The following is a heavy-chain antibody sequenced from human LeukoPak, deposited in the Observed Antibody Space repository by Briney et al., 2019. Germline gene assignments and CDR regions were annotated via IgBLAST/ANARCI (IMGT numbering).Heavy chain of an antibody. D-gene: IGHD6-6*01. CDR1: GFTFSSYS. Sequence: MPGGSLRLSCAASGFTFSSYSMNWVRLAPGKGLEWVSSISSSSSYIYYADSVKGRFTISRDNAKNSLYLQMNSLRAEDTAVYYCARSRGYSSSSPGYWGQGTLVTVSS. V-gene: IGHV3-21*01. J-gene: IGHJ4*02. CDR2: ISSSSSYI. CDR3: ARSRGYSSSSPGY.